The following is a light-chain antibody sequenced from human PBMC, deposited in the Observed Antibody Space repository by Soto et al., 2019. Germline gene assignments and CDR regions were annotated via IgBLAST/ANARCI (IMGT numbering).Light chain of an antibody. Sequence: DIQMTQSPSTLSASVGDRVTITCRASQSISSGLAWYQQKPGKAPKLLIYKASSLESGVPSRFSGSGSGTEFTLTISSLQPDDFAAYYYQQYNFYSSLTFGGGTKVEIK. V-gene: IGKV1-5*03. J-gene: IGKJ4*01. CDR1: QSISSG. CDR3: QQYNFYSSLT. CDR2: KAS.